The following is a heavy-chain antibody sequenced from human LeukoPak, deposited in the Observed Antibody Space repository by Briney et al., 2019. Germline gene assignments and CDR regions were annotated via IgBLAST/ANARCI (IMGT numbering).Heavy chain of an antibody. Sequence: SETLSLTCTVSGYSISSGYYWGWIRQPPGKGLEWIGSIYHSGSTYYNPSLKSRVTISVDTSKNQFSLKLSSVTAADTAVYYCAREVKVPAAIWGSYYMDVWGKGTTVTVSS. CDR1: GYSISSGYY. V-gene: IGHV4-38-2*02. D-gene: IGHD2-2*01. CDR2: IYHSGST. J-gene: IGHJ6*03. CDR3: AREVKVPAAIWGSYYMDV.